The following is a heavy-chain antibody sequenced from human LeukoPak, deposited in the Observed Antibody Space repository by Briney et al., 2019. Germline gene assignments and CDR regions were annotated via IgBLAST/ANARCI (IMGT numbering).Heavy chain of an antibody. CDR2: IYTSGST. J-gene: IGHJ5*02. CDR3: ARDRGGTSLNWFDP. CDR1: GGSISSYY. D-gene: IGHD2-2*01. V-gene: IGHV4-4*07. Sequence: PSETLSLTCTVSGGSISSYYWSWIRQPAGTGLEWIGRIYTSGSTNYNPSLKSRVTMSVDTSKNQFSLKLSSVTAADTAVYYCARDRGGTSLNWFDPWGQGTLVTVSS.